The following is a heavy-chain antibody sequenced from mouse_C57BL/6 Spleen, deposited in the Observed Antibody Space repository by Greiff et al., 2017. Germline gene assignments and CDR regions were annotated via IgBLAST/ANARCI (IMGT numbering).Heavy chain of an antibody. CDR3: ARTVRGYFYFDS. V-gene: IGHV1-55*01. Sequence: QVQLQQPGAELVKPGASVKMSCKASGYTFTSYWITWVKQRPGQGLEWIGDIYPGSGSTNYNEKFKSKATLTVDTSSSTAYMQLSSLTSEDSAVYYCARTVRGYFYFDSGGKGTTLTVSS. J-gene: IGHJ2*01. D-gene: IGHD2-3*01. CDR2: IYPGSGST. CDR1: GYTFTSYW.